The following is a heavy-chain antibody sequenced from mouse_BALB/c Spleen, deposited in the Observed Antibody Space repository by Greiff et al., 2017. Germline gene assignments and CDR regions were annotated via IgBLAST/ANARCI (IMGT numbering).Heavy chain of an antibody. CDR1: GFTFSSYG. V-gene: IGHV5-6*01. CDR2: ISSGGSYT. J-gene: IGHJ3*01. Sequence: VQLKESGGDLVKPGGSLKLSCAASGFTFSSYGMSWVRQTPDKRLEWVATISSGGSYTYYPDSVKGRFTISRDNAKNTLYLQMSSLKSEDTAMYYCARYGYDPAWFAYWGQGTLVTVSA. D-gene: IGHD2-2*01. CDR3: ARYGYDPAWFAY.